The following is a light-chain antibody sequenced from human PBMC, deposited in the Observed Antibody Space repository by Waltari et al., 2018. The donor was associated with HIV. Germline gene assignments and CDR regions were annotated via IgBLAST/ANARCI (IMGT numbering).Light chain of an antibody. V-gene: IGLV1-47*01. J-gene: IGLJ1*01. CDR3: AAWDDSLSGYV. Sequence: QSVLTQPPSASGTPGQRDTISCSGSSSSIGSNYVYWYQQRPGTAPKLLIYRNNQRPSGVPDRFSGSKSGTSASLAISGLRSEDEADYYCAAWDDSLSGYVFGTGTKVTVL. CDR2: RNN. CDR1: SSSIGSNY.